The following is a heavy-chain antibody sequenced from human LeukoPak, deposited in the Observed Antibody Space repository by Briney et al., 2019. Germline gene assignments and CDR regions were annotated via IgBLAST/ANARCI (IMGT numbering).Heavy chain of an antibody. J-gene: IGHJ4*02. D-gene: IGHD3-10*01. Sequence: GESLKISCKGSGYSFTSYWIIWVRQMPGKGLEWMGIIYPGDSDTRYSPSFQGQVTISADKSISTAYLQWSSLKASGTAMYYCARRYYYGSGVFDYWGQGTLVTVSS. CDR2: IYPGDSDT. CDR1: GYSFTSYW. CDR3: ARRYYYGSGVFDY. V-gene: IGHV5-51*01.